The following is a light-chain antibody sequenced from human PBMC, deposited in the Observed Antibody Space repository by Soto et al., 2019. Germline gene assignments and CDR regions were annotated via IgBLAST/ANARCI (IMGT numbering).Light chain of an antibody. CDR2: WAS. V-gene: IGKV4-1*01. CDR3: QQYYSPPLT. J-gene: IGKJ4*01. Sequence: DIVMTQSPDSLAVSPGERATINCQSSQNVSYSSNNKNQLAWYQQKPGQPPKLLIYWASTRESGVPDRFSGSGSGTDFILTISSLQAEDVAVYYCQQYYSPPLTFGGGAKLDIK. CDR1: QNVSYSSNNKNQ.